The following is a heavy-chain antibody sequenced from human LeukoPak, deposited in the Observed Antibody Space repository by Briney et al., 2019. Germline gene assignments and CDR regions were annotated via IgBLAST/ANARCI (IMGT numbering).Heavy chain of an antibody. CDR1: GFSFSTYS. V-gene: IGHV3-48*01. CDR2: ISSVITTK. J-gene: IGHJ4*02. D-gene: IGHD6-6*01. Sequence: GGSLRLSCAASGFSFSTYSMNWVRQAHGKGLAWVSYISSVITTKYYADSVKGRFTISRDNAKNSLYLQMNSLRAEDTAMYYCARAYSSSLDWGQGTLVTVSS. CDR3: ARAYSSSLD.